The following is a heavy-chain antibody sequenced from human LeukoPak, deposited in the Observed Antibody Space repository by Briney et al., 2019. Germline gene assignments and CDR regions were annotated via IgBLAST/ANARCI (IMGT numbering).Heavy chain of an antibody. CDR1: GFTFTSYA. CDR2: ITGSGDTT. V-gene: IGHV3-23*01. J-gene: IGHJ4*02. D-gene: IGHD3-16*01. CDR3: AKHRTYYDYVWEN. Sequence: GGSLRLSCAASGFTFTSYAMSWVRQAPGEGLEWVSAITGSGDTTYYADSVKGRFTISRDNSKNTLYLQMNSLRAEDTAVYYCAKHRTYYDYVWENWGLGTLVTASS.